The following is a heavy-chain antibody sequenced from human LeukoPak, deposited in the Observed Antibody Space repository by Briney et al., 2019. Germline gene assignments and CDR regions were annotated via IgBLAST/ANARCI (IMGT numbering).Heavy chain of an antibody. D-gene: IGHD3-16*02. CDR1: GGSISSYY. J-gene: IGHJ4*02. CDR2: IYYSGST. V-gene: IGHV4-59*12. CDR3: ARRALSWYVWGSYRPGFDY. Sequence: NPSETLSLTCTVSGGSISSYYWSWIRQPPGKGLEWIGYIYYSGSTNYNPSLKSRVTISVDTSKNQFSLKLSSVTAADTAVYYCARRALSWYVWGSYRPGFDYWGQGTLVTVSS.